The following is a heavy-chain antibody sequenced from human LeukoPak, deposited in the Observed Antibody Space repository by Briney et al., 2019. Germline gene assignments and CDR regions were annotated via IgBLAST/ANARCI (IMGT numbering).Heavy chain of an antibody. Sequence: RRASVKVSCKASGYTFTGYYMHWVRQAPGQGLEWMGWINPNSGGTNYAQKFQGRVTMTRDTSISTAYMELSRLRSDDTAVYYCARYVPWGYSGYDTPHYFDYWGQGTLVTVSS. J-gene: IGHJ4*02. CDR1: GYTFTGYY. CDR2: INPNSGGT. V-gene: IGHV1-2*02. CDR3: ARYVPWGYSGYDTPHYFDY. D-gene: IGHD5-12*01.